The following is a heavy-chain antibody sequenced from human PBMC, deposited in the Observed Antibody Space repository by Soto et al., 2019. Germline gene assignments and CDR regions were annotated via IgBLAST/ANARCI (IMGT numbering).Heavy chain of an antibody. V-gene: IGHV3-30*03. CDR1: GFTFSSYG. CDR2: ISYDGSNK. J-gene: IGHJ4*02. D-gene: IGHD4-4*01. Sequence: QVQLVESGGGVVQPGRSLRLSCAASGFTFSSYGMHWVRQAPGKGLEWVAVISYDGSNKYYADSVKGRFTISRDNSKNTLYLPMNSLRAEDTAVYYCARTIAVTTRLFDYWGQGTLVTVSS. CDR3: ARTIAVTTRLFDY.